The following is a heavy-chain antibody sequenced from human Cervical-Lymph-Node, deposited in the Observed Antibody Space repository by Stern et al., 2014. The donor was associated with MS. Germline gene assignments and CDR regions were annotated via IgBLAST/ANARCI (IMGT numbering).Heavy chain of an antibody. D-gene: IGHD3-16*01. Sequence: QVQLVQSGPEVKKPGSSVKVSCKASGGSFKTYAITWVRQAPGQGPECMGGTIPMFASTNIAQRFQGRVTITADESTNTAYMEMRSLRTEDTAVYYCARDRNGEGVMAYWGQGTLVTVSS. CDR2: TIPMFAST. J-gene: IGHJ4*02. CDR3: ARDRNGEGVMAY. V-gene: IGHV1-69*01. CDR1: GGSFKTYA.